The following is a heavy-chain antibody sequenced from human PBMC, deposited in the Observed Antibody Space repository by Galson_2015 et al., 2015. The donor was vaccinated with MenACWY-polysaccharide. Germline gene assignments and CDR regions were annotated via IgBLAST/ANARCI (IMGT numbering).Heavy chain of an antibody. J-gene: IGHJ3*02. Sequence: SVKVSCKASGGSFNSYSINWVRQAPGQGLEWMGGIIPIFGTANYAQKFQGRVTVTADESTNTAYMELRGLGSDDTAFYYCARLWENVYLIVVSFDICGQGTMVTVSS. D-gene: IGHD1-26*01. V-gene: IGHV1-69*13. CDR2: IIPIFGTA. CDR3: ARLWENVYLIVVSFDI. CDR1: GGSFNSYS.